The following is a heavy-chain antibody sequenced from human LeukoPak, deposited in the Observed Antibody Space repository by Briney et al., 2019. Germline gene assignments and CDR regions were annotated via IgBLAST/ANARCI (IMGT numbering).Heavy chain of an antibody. Sequence: SETLSLTCTVSGGSISSYYWSWIRQPPGKGLEWIVYIYYSGSTNYNPSLKSRVTISVDTSKNQFSLKLSSVTAADTAVYYCARGAVVSRVAMPFDYWGQGTLVTVSS. V-gene: IGHV4-59*01. J-gene: IGHJ4*02. CDR1: GGSISSYY. CDR3: ARGAVVSRVAMPFDY. D-gene: IGHD2-2*01. CDR2: IYYSGST.